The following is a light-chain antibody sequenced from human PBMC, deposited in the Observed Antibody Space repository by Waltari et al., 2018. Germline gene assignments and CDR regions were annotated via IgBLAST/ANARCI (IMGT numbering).Light chain of an antibody. Sequence: DIQMTQSPSSLSASVGDRITITCRASQSVSTYLHWYQQKSGEAPKLLIYTAPTPQSGVPSRFSASGAGTDFTLTINSLEPEDFATYYCQQSYSTPLTFGGGTKVEIK. J-gene: IGKJ4*01. CDR3: QQSYSTPLT. CDR1: QSVSTY. V-gene: IGKV1-39*01. CDR2: TAP.